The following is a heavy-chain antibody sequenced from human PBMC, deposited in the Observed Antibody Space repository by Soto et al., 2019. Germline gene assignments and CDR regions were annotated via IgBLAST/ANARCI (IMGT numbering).Heavy chain of an antibody. J-gene: IGHJ5*02. CDR1: GGSISSYY. D-gene: IGHD2-2*01. Sequence: PSETLSLTCTVSGGSISSYYWSWIRQPPGKGLEWIGYIYYSGSTNYNPSLKSRVTISVDTSKNQFSLKLSSVTAADTAVYYCARESKKWVVPAANRWDWFDPWGQGTLVTVSS. V-gene: IGHV4-59*01. CDR3: ARESKKWVVPAANRWDWFDP. CDR2: IYYSGST.